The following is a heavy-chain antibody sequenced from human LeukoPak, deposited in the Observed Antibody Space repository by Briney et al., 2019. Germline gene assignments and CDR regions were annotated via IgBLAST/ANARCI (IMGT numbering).Heavy chain of an antibody. CDR3: VREWRGTGTYCFDY. D-gene: IGHD7-27*01. Sequence: ASVKVSCKASVYTVTDYYIHWVRQAPGQGREWMGWINPNNGGTKFAQKFQGRVALTRDTSISTVYMDLTRLTSDDTAVYYCVREWRGTGTYCFDYWGQGTLVTVSS. V-gene: IGHV1-2*02. CDR1: VYTVTDYY. CDR2: INPNNGGT. J-gene: IGHJ4*02.